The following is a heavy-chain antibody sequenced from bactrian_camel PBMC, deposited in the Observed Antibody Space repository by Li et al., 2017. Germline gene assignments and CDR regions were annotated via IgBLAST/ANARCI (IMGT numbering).Heavy chain of an antibody. Sequence: VQLVESGGGSVQSGGSLRLSCATSGFTFSNYDMSWVRQAPGKGLEWVSGIHPGGNTYHADSVKGRFTISRDNAKNTVYLQMNSLKTEDTAVFYCAAGPSPDSEDSDDDSDYDRRAERVMFTGARGPRSPSP. CDR3: AAGPSPDSEDSDDDSDYDRRAERVMFT. CDR2: IHPGGNT. V-gene: IGHV3S10*01. CDR1: GFTFSNYD. J-gene: IGHJ4*01. D-gene: IGHD4*01.